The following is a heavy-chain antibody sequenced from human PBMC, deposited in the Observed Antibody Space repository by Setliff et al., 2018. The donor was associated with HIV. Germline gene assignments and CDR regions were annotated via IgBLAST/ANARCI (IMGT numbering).Heavy chain of an antibody. CDR2: IKEDGSET. CDR3: ASVLFNRKGWHWDR. D-gene: IGHD6-19*01. J-gene: IGHJ4*02. V-gene: IGHV3-7*03. CDR1: GFIIRNHW. Sequence: GGSLRLSCAASGFIIRNHWMTWVRQAPGKGLEWVANIKEDGSETYFVDSLKGRFTASRDNARNSLYLQMNSLRAEDTAVYYCASVLFNRKGWHWDRWGQGTLVTVS.